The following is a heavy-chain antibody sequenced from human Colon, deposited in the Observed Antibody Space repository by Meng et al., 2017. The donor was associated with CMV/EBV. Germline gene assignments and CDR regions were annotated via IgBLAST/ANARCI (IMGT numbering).Heavy chain of an antibody. CDR3: ARDLTNKWFYY. CDR1: GDPISSGIHS. CDR2: MYFSGIA. Sequence: PLQESGPGLVKPPATLSLTCTASGDPISSGIHSWAWFRQPPGKRLEWIGSMYFSGIADYNPSLKSRVTISLHATQKQFSLRLTSVTAADSAVYFCARDLTNKWFYYWGQGTLVTVSS. D-gene: IGHD1-26*01. V-gene: IGHV4-39*07. J-gene: IGHJ4*02.